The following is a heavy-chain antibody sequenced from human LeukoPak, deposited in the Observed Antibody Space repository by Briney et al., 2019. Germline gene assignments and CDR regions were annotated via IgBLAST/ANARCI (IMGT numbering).Heavy chain of an antibody. Sequence: GGSLRLSCAASGFTFSSYWMHWVRQAPGKGLVWVSRINSDGSSPSYADSVKGRFTISRDNAKNTLYLQMNSLRAEDTAVNYCASGLRRGYCSSTSCYGDYWGQGTLVTVSS. CDR3: ASGLRRGYCSSTSCYGDY. V-gene: IGHV3-74*01. D-gene: IGHD2-2*01. CDR1: GFTFSSYW. J-gene: IGHJ4*02. CDR2: INSDGSSP.